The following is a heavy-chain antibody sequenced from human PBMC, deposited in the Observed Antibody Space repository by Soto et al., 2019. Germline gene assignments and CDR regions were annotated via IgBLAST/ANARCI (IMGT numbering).Heavy chain of an antibody. CDR1: GFTFSSSE. CDR3: ARRGSP. D-gene: IGHD3-10*01. Sequence: PGGSLRLSCVASGFTFSSSEMYWVRQSPGKGLEWVSYIHPAGQPIFFADSVKGRFTISRDNAKKSVYLQMNSLRAEDTAVYYCARRGSPWGQGTMVTVSS. CDR2: IHPAGQPI. J-gene: IGHJ3*01. V-gene: IGHV3-48*03.